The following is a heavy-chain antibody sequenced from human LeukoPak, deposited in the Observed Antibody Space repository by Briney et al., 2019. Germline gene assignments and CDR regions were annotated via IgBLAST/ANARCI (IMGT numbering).Heavy chain of an antibody. D-gene: IGHD4-17*01. J-gene: IGHJ4*02. V-gene: IGHV4-4*07. Sequence: SETLSLTCTVSGGSISSYYWSWIRQPAGKGLKWIGRIYTSGSTNYNPSLKSRVTMSVDTSKNQFSLKLNSVAAADTAVYYCARTRGGYGDYTFDSWGQGTLVTVSS. CDR2: IYTSGST. CDR3: ARTRGGYGDYTFDS. CDR1: GGSISSYY.